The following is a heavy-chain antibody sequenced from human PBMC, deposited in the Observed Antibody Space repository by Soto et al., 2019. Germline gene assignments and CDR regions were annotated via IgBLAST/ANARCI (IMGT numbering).Heavy chain of an antibody. Sequence: VGSLGLSCAASGFNFNYYPIHWVRQAPGKGLEWVALISYDGSHEYYADSVKGRFSLSRDNSKNTVYLQMTGLRVDDTAVYYCARVEVLRYFENYYVDVWGQRNSVIVYS. CDR3: ARVEVLRYFENYYVDV. J-gene: IGHJ6*03. CDR2: ISYDGSHE. D-gene: IGHD3-9*01. CDR1: GFNFNYYP. V-gene: IGHV3-30-3*01.